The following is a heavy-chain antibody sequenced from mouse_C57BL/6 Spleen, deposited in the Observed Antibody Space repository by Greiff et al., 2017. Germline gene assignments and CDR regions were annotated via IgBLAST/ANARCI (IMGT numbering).Heavy chain of an antibody. CDR1: GYTFTSYW. D-gene: IGHD1-1*01. Sequence: QVQLQQPGAELVRPGSSVKLSCKASGYTFTSYWMHWVKQRPIQGLEWIGNIDPSDSETHYNQKFKDKATLTVDKSSSTAYMQLSSLTSEDSAVYYCARRGGSSYPFDYWGQGTTLTVSS. CDR2: IDPSDSET. J-gene: IGHJ2*01. V-gene: IGHV1-52*01. CDR3: ARRGGSSYPFDY.